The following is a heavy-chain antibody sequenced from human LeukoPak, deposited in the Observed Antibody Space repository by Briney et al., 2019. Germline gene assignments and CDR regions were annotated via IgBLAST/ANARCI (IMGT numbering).Heavy chain of an antibody. CDR1: GFTFDDYA. CDR3: AKDGVAAAGVRTNWFDP. V-gene: IGHV3-9*01. J-gene: IGHJ5*02. D-gene: IGHD6-13*01. Sequence: GGSLRLSCAASGFTFDDYAMHWVRRAPGKGLEWVSGISWNSGSIGYADPVKGRFTISRDNAKNSLYLQMNSLRAEDTALYYRAKDGVAAAGVRTNWFDPWGQGTLVTVSS. CDR2: ISWNSGSI.